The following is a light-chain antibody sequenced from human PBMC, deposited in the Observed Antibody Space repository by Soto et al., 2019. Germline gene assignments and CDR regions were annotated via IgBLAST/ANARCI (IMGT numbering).Light chain of an antibody. J-gene: IGKJ4*01. Sequence: VMTQSQGTLSLSPGERATLSCRASQSVSSSFLAWYQQKPGQAPRLLIYGASSRATGIPDRFSGSGSGTDFTFTISRLEPGDFAVYYCQQYGSSPLTFGGGTNVDIK. CDR3: QQYGSSPLT. CDR2: GAS. CDR1: QSVSSSF. V-gene: IGKV3-20*01.